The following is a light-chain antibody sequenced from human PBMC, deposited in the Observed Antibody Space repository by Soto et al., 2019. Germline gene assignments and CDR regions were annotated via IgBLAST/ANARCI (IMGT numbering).Light chain of an antibody. J-gene: IGKJ3*01. Sequence: DIQMTQSPSSLSASVGDRVTITCRASQGISYFLAWYQQKPGKVPKLLIYAASTLQSGVPSRFRGSGSGTDFTLTSSSLQPEDVATYYCQSYNSAPFTFGPGTKVDIK. CDR3: QSYNSAPFT. CDR2: AAS. CDR1: QGISYF. V-gene: IGKV1-27*01.